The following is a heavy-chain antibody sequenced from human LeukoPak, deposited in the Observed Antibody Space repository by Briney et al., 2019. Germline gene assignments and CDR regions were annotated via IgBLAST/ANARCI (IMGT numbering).Heavy chain of an antibody. CDR3: ARDGGVIYDHALFDY. CDR1: GYTFTDYS. J-gene: IGHJ4*02. D-gene: IGHD3-3*01. Sequence: ASVKVSCKASGYTFTDYSIHWVRQAPGQGLEWMGWINPNSGGTNYAQNFQGRVTMTRDTSTSTVYMELSSLRSEDTAVYYCARDGGVIYDHALFDYWGQGTLVTVSS. V-gene: IGHV1-2*02. CDR2: INPNSGGT.